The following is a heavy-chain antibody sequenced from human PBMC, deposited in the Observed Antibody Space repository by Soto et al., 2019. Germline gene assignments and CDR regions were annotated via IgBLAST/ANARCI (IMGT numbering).Heavy chain of an antibody. J-gene: IGHJ4*02. CDR3: AKRSPYSSGRYSPIFDY. Sequence: HPGGLLKLYCEAYGCSFSNYAMSWVLQAPGKGIKWLSVINESGGSTCYAGSVRCRFTVYRDNFKKSLSMRMSSLRDDDTAVYFCAKRSPYSSGRYSPIFDYWGEGAIVTASS. CDR1: GCSFSNYA. V-gene: IGHV3-23*01. CDR2: INESGGST. D-gene: IGHD6-25*01.